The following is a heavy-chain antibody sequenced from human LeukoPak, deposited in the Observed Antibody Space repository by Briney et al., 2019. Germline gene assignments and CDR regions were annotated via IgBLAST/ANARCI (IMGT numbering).Heavy chain of an antibody. CDR2: ISGSGGST. V-gene: IGHV3-23*01. CDR1: GFTFSSYA. Sequence: PGGSLRLSCAASGFTFSSYAMSWVRQAPGKGLEWVSAISGSGGSTYYVDSVKGRFTISRDNSKNTLYLQMNSLRAEDTAVYYSAKDFLYCGGDCYSKNDAFDIWGQGTMVTVSS. CDR3: AKDFLYCGGDCYSKNDAFDI. J-gene: IGHJ3*02. D-gene: IGHD2-21*02.